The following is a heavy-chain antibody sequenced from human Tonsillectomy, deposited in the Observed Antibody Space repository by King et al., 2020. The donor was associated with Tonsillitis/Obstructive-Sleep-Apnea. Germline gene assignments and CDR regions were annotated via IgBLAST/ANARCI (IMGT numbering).Heavy chain of an antibody. D-gene: IGHD1-26*01. CDR2: ISGSSRDT. CDR3: AKVPSSGTHYYFDY. V-gene: IGHV3-23*04. Sequence: VQLVESGGGLVQPGGSLRLSCAASGFTFSSYALSWVRQAPGKGLEWVSAISGSSRDTYYADSVKGRFTISRDNSKSTLHLQMNSLRAEDTAVYYCAKVPSSGTHYYFDYWGQGTLVTVSS. CDR1: GFTFSSYA. J-gene: IGHJ4*02.